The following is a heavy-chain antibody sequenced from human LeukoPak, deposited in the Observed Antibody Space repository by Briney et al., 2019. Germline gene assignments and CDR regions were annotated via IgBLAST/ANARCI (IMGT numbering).Heavy chain of an antibody. D-gene: IGHD6-13*01. CDR1: GFTFSSYG. CDR2: ISYDGSNK. J-gene: IGHJ5*02. Sequence: PGRSLRLSCAASGFTFSSYGMHWVRQAPGTGLEWVAVISYDGSNKYYADSVKGRFTISRDNSKNTLYLQMNSLRAEDTAVYYCANELRHSSSWYWFDPWGQGTLVTVSS. CDR3: ANELRHSSSWYWFDP. V-gene: IGHV3-30*18.